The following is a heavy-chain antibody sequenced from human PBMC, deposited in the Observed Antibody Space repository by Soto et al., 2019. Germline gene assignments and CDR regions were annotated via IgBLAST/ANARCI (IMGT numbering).Heavy chain of an antibody. D-gene: IGHD4-17*01. V-gene: IGHV4-39*01. CDR1: GGSIYSSSYS. Sequence: SETLSLTCTVSGGSIYSSSYSWGWIRQPPGKGLEWIGSIYYSGSTSYNPSLKSRVTISVDTSKNQFSLKLSSVTAADTAVYYCARHQWENYGDYYYYMDVWGKGTTVTVSS. CDR3: ARHQWENYGDYYYYMDV. CDR2: IYYSGST. J-gene: IGHJ6*03.